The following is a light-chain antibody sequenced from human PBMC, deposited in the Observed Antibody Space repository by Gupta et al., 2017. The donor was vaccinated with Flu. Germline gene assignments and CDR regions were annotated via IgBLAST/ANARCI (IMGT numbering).Light chain of an antibody. CDR2: EEN. V-gene: IGLV3-21*03. CDR3: NASESSCDQEV. J-gene: IGLJ3*02. CDR1: NMARNC. Sequence: GKTAKITCGGNNMARNCGQWYQQKPGQAPVLVVYEENERPSGIPERFSGSNAGKKATLTISRAEVEDEADYDCNASESSCDQEVFGGGTKLTVL.